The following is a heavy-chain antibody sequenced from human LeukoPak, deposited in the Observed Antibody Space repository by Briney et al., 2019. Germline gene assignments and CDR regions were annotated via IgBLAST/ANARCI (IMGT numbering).Heavy chain of an antibody. Sequence: GASVKVSCKASGGTFSSYAISWVRQAPGQVLEWMGRIIPILGIANYAQKFQGRVTITADKSTSTAYMELSSLRSEDTAVYYCARVPYYYDSSGYPWGMDVWGQGTTVTVSS. V-gene: IGHV1-69*04. CDR2: IIPILGIA. D-gene: IGHD3-22*01. CDR3: ARVPYYYDSSGYPWGMDV. CDR1: GGTFSSYA. J-gene: IGHJ6*02.